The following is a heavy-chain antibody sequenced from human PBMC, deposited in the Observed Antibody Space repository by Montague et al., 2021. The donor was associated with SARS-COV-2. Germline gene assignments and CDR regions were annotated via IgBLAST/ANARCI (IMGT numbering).Heavy chain of an antibody. V-gene: IGHV4-59*12. CDR2: IYYSGSI. Sequence: SETLSLTCSVSGGSISGYYWSWIRQPPGKGLEWIGYIYYSGSINYNPSLKSRVTMSVDKSKNDFSLKLSPVTAADTAMYYCARRITMVRGVTKRNNWFDPWGRGILVTVSS. CDR3: ARRITMVRGVTKRNNWFDP. J-gene: IGHJ5*02. D-gene: IGHD3-10*01. CDR1: GGSISGYY.